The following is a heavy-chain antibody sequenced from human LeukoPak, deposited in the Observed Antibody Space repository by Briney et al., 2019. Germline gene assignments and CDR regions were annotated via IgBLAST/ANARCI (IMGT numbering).Heavy chain of an antibody. CDR3: ARDYGYYDSSGHAFDI. V-gene: IGHV3-48*04. Sequence: GGSLRLSCAASGFTFSSYSMNWARQAPGKGLEWVSYISSSSSTIYYADSVKGRFTISRDNAKNSLYLQMSSLRAEDTAVYYCARDYGYYDSSGHAFDIWGQGTMVTVSS. J-gene: IGHJ3*02. D-gene: IGHD3-22*01. CDR1: GFTFSSYS. CDR2: ISSSSSTI.